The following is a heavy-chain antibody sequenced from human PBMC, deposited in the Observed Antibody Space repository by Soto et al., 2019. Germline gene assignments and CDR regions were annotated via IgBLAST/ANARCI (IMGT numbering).Heavy chain of an antibody. J-gene: IGHJ4*02. CDR2: INPRGGST. CDR3: AHYSSGWYGFDY. V-gene: IGHV1-46*03. CDR1: GYTITTYY. D-gene: IGHD6-19*01. Sequence: QVQLVQSGAEVKKPVASVKASCKASGYTITTYYMLWVRQAAGQGLEWMGIINPRGGSTSYAQKVQCGVTMPRDPATNTVYRAQSGLRSEETAVYYCAHYSSGWYGFDYSGKGTLVTVSS.